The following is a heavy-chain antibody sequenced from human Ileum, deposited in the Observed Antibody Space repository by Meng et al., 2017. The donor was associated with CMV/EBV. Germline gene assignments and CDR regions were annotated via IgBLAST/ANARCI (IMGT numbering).Heavy chain of an antibody. CDR1: GFIFNNYG. CDR2: IQYDGSKK. J-gene: IGHJ4*02. Sequence: ASGFIFNNYGIHWVRQAPGKGLEWVAFIQYDGSKKYHADSVKGRFTISRDNSKNTVYLQMNSLRPEDTAVYFCAKDALFIERGFDYWGQGTLVTVSS. D-gene: IGHD1-1*01. CDR3: AKDALFIERGFDY. V-gene: IGHV3-30*02.